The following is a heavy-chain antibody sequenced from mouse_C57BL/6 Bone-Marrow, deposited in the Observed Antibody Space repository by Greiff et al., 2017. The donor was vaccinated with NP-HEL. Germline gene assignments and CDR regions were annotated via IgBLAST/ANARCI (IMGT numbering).Heavy chain of an antibody. CDR1: GYTFTSSG. J-gene: IGHJ1*03. CDR3: ARYYYGSSSLGV. CDR2: IYPRSGNT. Sequence: QVQLQQSGAELARPGASVKLSCTASGYTFTSSGISWVKQRTGPGLEWIGEIYPRSGNTYYNEKFKGKATLTADKSSSTAYMELRSLTSEDSAVYFCARYYYGSSSLGVGGTGTTVTVSS. D-gene: IGHD1-1*01. V-gene: IGHV1-81*01.